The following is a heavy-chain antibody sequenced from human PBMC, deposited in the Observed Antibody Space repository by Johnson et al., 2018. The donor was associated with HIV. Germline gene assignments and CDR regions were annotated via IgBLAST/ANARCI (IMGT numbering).Heavy chain of an antibody. CDR3: AKVHSSWYATIVDDAFDI. J-gene: IGHJ3*02. CDR1: GVKLDDYA. V-gene: IGHV3-9*01. D-gene: IGHD6-13*01. Sequence: VQLVESGGGLVQPGRSLRLSCVASGVKLDDYAMHWVRQAPGKGLEWVSGISWNSGSIGYADSVKGRFTISRDNAKNSLYLQMNSLRAEDTALYYCAKVHSSWYATIVDDAFDIWGQGTMVTVSS. CDR2: ISWNSGSI.